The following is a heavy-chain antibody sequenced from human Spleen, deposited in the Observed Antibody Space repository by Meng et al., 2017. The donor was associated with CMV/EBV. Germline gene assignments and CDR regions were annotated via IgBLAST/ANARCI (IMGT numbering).Heavy chain of an antibody. CDR3: VRVAPGYYFDY. CDR2: IYYSGST. V-gene: IGHV4-39*07. CDR1: GGSISSSSYY. J-gene: IGHJ4*02. Sequence: TLSLTCTVSGGSISSSSYYWGWIRQPPGKGLEWIGSIYYSGSTYYNPSLKSRVTISVDKSKNQFSLKLSSVTAADTAVYYCVRVAPGYYFDYWGQGTLVTVSS.